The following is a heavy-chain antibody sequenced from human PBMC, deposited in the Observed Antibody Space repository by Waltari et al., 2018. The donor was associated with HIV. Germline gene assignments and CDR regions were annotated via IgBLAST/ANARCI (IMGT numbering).Heavy chain of an antibody. J-gene: IGHJ4*02. CDR1: GYTFTGYY. D-gene: IGHD2-15*01. Sequence: QVQLVQSGAEVKKPGASVKISCKASGYTFTGYYMHWVRQAPGQGLEWMGWNNPDKSGTKYAQKCQGRVTMTRDTSISTAYMELSRLRSDDTAVYYCARDICNGGSCYSYYFDYWGQGTLVTVSS. CDR3: ARDICNGGSCYSYYFDY. CDR2: NNPDKSGT. V-gene: IGHV1-2*02.